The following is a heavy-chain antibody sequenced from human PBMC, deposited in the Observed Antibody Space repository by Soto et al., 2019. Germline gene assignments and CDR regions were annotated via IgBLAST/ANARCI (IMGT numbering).Heavy chain of an antibody. V-gene: IGHV3-15*07. Sequence: EVQLVESGGGLVKPGGSLRLSCAASGFTFSNAWMNWVRQAPGKGLEWVGRIKSKTDGGTTDYAAPVKGRFTISRDDSNNTLYLQMNSLKTEDTAVYYCTTACSGGSCYPRGMDVWGQGTTVTVSS. CDR3: TTACSGGSCYPRGMDV. CDR1: GFTFSNAW. CDR2: IKSKTDGGTT. J-gene: IGHJ6*02. D-gene: IGHD2-15*01.